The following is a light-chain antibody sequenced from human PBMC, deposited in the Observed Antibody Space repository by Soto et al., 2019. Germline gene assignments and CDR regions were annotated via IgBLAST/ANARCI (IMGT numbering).Light chain of an antibody. V-gene: IGKV3-15*01. Sequence: ILLMQNPTTLSVSPGERATLSCRASQSVSSNLAWYQQKPGQAPRLLIYGASTRATGVPARISGSASGTEFTLTISSLQSEDFAVYSCQQYNTWPPTFGQGTKVDIK. CDR3: QQYNTWPPT. J-gene: IGKJ1*01. CDR1: QSVSSN. CDR2: GAS.